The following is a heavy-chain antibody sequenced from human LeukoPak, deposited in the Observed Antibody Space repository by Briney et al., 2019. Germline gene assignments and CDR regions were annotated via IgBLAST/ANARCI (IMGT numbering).Heavy chain of an antibody. V-gene: IGHV4-59*08. CDR1: GGSISNYY. Sequence: PSETLSLTSTFSGGSISNYYWSWIWQPPGKGLDWIGYIHYSGSTNYNPSLKSRVTISADTSKNQFSLKLTSVTAADTAVYYCARLPHRSAGWFDPWGQGTLVTVSS. D-gene: IGHD2-15*01. CDR2: IHYSGST. J-gene: IGHJ5*02. CDR3: ARLPHRSAGWFDP.